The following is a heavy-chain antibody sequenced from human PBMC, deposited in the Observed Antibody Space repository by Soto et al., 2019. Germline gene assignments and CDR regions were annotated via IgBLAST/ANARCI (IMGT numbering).Heavy chain of an antibody. CDR1: CYTFTSYG. CDR2: ISAYNGNT. D-gene: IGHD3-10*02. CDR3: ARDGSYYYVGSGTHDGMAV. J-gene: IGHJ6*02. Sequence: ASVKVSCYASCYTFTSYGISWLLQARGQGLEWMGWISAYNGNTNYAQKLQGRVTMTTDTSTSTAYMELRSLRSDDTAVYYCARDGSYYYVGSGTHDGMAVWGQGPTVTVSS. V-gene: IGHV1-18*01.